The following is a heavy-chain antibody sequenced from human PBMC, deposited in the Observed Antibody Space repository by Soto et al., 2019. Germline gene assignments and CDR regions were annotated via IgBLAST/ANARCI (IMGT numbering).Heavy chain of an antibody. J-gene: IGHJ4*02. CDR2: MNPNSGNT. Sequence: GASVKVSCKASGYTFTSYDINWVRQATGQGLEWMGWMNPNSGNTGYAQKFQGRVTMTRNTSISTAYMELSSLRSEDTAVYYCARGGRGYCTNGVCRTPKPFDYWGQGTLVTVSS. CDR1: GYTFTSYD. D-gene: IGHD2-8*01. CDR3: ARGGRGYCTNGVCRTPKPFDY. V-gene: IGHV1-8*01.